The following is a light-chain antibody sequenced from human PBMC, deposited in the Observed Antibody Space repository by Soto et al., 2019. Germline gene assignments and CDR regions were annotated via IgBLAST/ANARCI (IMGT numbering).Light chain of an antibody. V-gene: IGKV3-15*01. CDR3: QQYNIWPLS. CDR2: GAS. J-gene: IGKJ3*01. Sequence: EIVMTQSPATLSVSPGEGATLSCRASQSVRTNLAWYQQKPGQAPRLLIYGASTRAPGIPARFSGSGSGTEFTLTISSLQSEDFAVYYCQQYNIWPLSFGPGTKVDIK. CDR1: QSVRTN.